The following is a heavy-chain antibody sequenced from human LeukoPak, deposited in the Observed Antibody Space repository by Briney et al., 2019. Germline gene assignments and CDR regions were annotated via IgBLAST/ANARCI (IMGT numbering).Heavy chain of an antibody. CDR3: ARDTITVTTPYFDY. CDR2: INSDSGGT. Sequence: ASVKVSCKASGYTFTGYYIDWVRQAPGQGLEWMGWINSDSGGTNYAQKFQGRGTMTRDTSTSTAYMELSSLRSDDTAFYYCARDTITVTTPYFDYWGQGTLVTVPS. J-gene: IGHJ4*02. CDR1: GYTFTGYY. V-gene: IGHV1-2*02. D-gene: IGHD4-17*01.